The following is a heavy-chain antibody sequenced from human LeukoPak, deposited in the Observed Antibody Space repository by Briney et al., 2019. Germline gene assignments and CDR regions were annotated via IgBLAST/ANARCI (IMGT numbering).Heavy chain of an antibody. D-gene: IGHD4-11*01. CDR3: ARRDPPYYSNYVDY. CDR1: GGSISSSY. J-gene: IGHJ4*02. V-gene: IGHV4-59*12. Sequence: SETLSLTCTVSGGSISSSYWSWIRQPPGKGLEWIGYIYYTGSTTYNPSLKSRVTISVDTSKNQFSLKLSSVTAADTAVYYCARRDPPYYSNYVDYWGQGTLVTVSS. CDR2: IYYTGST.